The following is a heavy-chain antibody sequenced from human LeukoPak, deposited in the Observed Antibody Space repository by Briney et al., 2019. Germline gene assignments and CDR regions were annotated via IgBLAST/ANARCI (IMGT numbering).Heavy chain of an antibody. V-gene: IGHV1-18*01. CDR2: ISAYNGNT. D-gene: IGHD6-13*01. CDR1: GYTFTSYG. Sequence: ASVKVSCKASGYTFTSYGISWARQAPGQGLEWMGWISAYNGNTNYAQKLQGRVTMTTDTSTSTAYMELRSLRSDDTAVYYCARGGVAAAGYLTHYYYYYYMDVWGKGTTVTVSS. CDR3: ARGGVAAAGYLTHYYYYYYMDV. J-gene: IGHJ6*03.